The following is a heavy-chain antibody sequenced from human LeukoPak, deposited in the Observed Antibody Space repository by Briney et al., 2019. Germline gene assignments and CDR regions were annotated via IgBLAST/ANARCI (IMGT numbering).Heavy chain of an antibody. CDR1: GFTFSSYA. J-gene: IGHJ4*02. V-gene: IGHV3-23*01. CDR3: AKIVDTVATIDLYYFDY. Sequence: GGSLRLSCADSGFTFSSYAMSWVRQAPGKGLEWVAAISGSGGSTYYADSVKGRFTIYRDNSKNTLYLQMNRLRAEDTAVYYCAKIVDTVATIDLYYFDYWGQGTLVTVSS. D-gene: IGHD5-12*01. CDR2: ISGSGGST.